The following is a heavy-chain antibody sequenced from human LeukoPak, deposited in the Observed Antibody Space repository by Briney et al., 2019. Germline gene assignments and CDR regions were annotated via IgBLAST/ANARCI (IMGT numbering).Heavy chain of an antibody. J-gene: IGHJ4*02. V-gene: IGHV1-8*01. D-gene: IGHD4-17*01. CDR2: MNPNSGNT. CDR3: ARGQGGDSLYYFDY. CDR1: GDTFTSYD. Sequence: ASVKVSCKASGDTFTSYDINWVRQATGQGLEWMGWMNPNSGNTGYAQKFQGRVTMTSNTSISTAYMELSSLRSEDTAVYYCARGQGGDSLYYFDYWGQGTLVTVSS.